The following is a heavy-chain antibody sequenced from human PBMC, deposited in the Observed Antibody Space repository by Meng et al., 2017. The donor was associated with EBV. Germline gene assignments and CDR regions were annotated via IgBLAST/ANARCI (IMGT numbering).Heavy chain of an antibody. D-gene: IGHD1/OR15-1a*01. J-gene: IGHJ4*02. CDR1: GYTFTSYY. CDR2: IIPAGGNT. V-gene: IGHV1-46*01. Sequence: VQLVQSEAEVKTPGVSVKVSCKASGYTFTSYYLHWVRQAPGQGREWMGIIIPAGGNTNYAQKFRGRFTMTRDTSTSTVYMDLSILTSEDTAVYYCVRELVGGTFDYWGQGTLVTVSS. CDR3: VRELVGGTFDY.